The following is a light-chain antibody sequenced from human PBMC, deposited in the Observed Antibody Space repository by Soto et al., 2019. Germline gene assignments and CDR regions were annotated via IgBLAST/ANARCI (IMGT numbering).Light chain of an antibody. CDR2: DAS. J-gene: IGKJ4*01. CDR1: QSVSNS. V-gene: IGKV3-11*01. CDR3: QQRGNWPLT. Sequence: EIVLTQSPATLSLSPGERATLSCRASQSVSNSLAWYQQKPGQAPRLLIYDASNRATDIPARFSGGGSGTDFTLTISSLEPEDFAVYYCQQRGNWPLTFGGGTKVEIK.